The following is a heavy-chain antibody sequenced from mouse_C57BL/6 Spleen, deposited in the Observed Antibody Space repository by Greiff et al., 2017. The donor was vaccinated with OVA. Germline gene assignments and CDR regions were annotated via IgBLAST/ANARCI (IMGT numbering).Heavy chain of an antibody. V-gene: IGHV1-52*01. J-gene: IGHJ3*01. CDR1: GYTFTSYW. CDR2: IDPSDSET. CDR3: ARTSHGTSSAWFAY. Sequence: QVQLQQPGAELVRPGSSVKLSCKASGYTFTSYWMHWVKQRPIQGLEWIGNIDPSDSETHYSQKFKDKATLTVDKSSSTAYMQLSSLTSEDSAVYYCARTSHGTSSAWFAYWGQGTLVTVSA. D-gene: IGHD1-1*01.